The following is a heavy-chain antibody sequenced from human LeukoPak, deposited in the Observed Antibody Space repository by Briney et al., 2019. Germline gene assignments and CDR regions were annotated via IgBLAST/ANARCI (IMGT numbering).Heavy chain of an antibody. CDR2: INQNGSVR. D-gene: IGHD4/OR15-4a*01. CDR3: ARDQGAPGDY. J-gene: IGHJ4*02. CDR1: GFTFNNYW. Sequence: GGSLRLSCAASGFTFNNYWMTWVRQVPGKGLEWVANINQNGSVRFYVDSVKGRFTISRANAKNSLYLQMNSLTAEDTALYYCARDQGAPGDYWGQGTLVTVSS. V-gene: IGHV3-7*01.